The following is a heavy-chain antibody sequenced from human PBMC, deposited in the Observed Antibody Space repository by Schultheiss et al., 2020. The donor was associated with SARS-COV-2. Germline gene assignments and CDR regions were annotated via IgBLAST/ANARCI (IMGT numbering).Heavy chain of an antibody. Sequence: SQTLSLTCAISGDSVSSNSAAWNWIRQSRSRGLEWLGRTYYRSKWYNDYAVSVKSRITINPDTSKNQFSLQLNSVTPEDTAVYYCAREYCSSTSCYLDAFDIWGQGTMVTVSS. CDR1: GDSVSSNSAA. CDR3: AREYCSSTSCYLDAFDI. CDR2: TYYRSKWYN. D-gene: IGHD2-2*01. V-gene: IGHV6-1*01. J-gene: IGHJ3*02.